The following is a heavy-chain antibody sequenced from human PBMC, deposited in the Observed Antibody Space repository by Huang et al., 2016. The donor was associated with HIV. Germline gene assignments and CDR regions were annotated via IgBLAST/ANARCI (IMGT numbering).Heavy chain of an antibody. Sequence: VESGGRSVQPGGSIRLSCVGSTFTFGAYGMSWVGQTPGKGLEWVANIKQDETEKYYVDSVKGRFNISRDNAKKVLFLEMDALRVEDTAIYFCATKTAGMDIWGQGTTVIVSS. CDR3: ATKTAGMDI. V-gene: IGHV3-7*01. CDR1: TFTFGAYG. J-gene: IGHJ6*02. CDR2: IKQDETEK.